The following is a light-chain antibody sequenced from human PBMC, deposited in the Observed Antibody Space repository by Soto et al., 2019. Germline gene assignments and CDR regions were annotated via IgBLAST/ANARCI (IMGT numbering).Light chain of an antibody. CDR1: QSIRTY. V-gene: IGKV1-39*01. CDR3: QQYGTSLWT. Sequence: DIQMTQSPSSLSASVGDRVTITCRASQSIRTYLNWYQQKPGTAPKLLIYHASTLESGVPSRFSGSGSGTEFTLTISRLEPEEFAVYYCQQYGTSLWTVGQGTKVDIK. J-gene: IGKJ1*01. CDR2: HAS.